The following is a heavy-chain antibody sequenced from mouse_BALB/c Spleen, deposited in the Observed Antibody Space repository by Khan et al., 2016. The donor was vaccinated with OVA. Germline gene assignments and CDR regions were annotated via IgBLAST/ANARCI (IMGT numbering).Heavy chain of an antibody. V-gene: IGHV1-75*01. CDR3: ARGGYSAFAY. CDR1: GYTFTAYI. J-gene: IGHJ3*01. Sequence: QVQLQQSGPELVKPGASLKVSCKASGYTFTAYIIGWVKQSTRQGLEWIGDIFPGSDIPYYNEKFKDKATLTVDKSANTAYMQLSSLTSEDSAVYFCARGGYSAFAYWGQGTLGTVSA. CDR2: IFPGSDIP. D-gene: IGHD2-14*01.